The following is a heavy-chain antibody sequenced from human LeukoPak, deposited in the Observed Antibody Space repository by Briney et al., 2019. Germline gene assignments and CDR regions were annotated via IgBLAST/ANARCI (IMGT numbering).Heavy chain of an antibody. D-gene: IGHD2-2*01. CDR3: ARDGPAASFDY. Sequence: SETLSFTCTVSGGSISSGGYYWSWIRQHPGKGLECIGYIYYSGSTYYNPSLKSRVTISVDTSKNQFSLKLSSVTVADTAVYYCARDGPAASFDYWGQGTLVTVSS. CDR1: GGSISSGGYY. J-gene: IGHJ4*02. CDR2: IYYSGST. V-gene: IGHV4-31*03.